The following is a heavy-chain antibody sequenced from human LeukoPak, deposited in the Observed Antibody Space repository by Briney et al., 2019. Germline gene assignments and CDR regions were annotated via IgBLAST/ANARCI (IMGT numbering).Heavy chain of an antibody. J-gene: IGHJ4*02. CDR3: ATYSSGWSPAFDY. CDR2: ISGSGGST. V-gene: IGHV3-23*01. CDR1: GFTFSSYA. D-gene: IGHD6-19*01. Sequence: GRSLRLSCAASGFTFSSYAMHWVRQAPGKGLEWVSAISGSGGSTYYADSVKGRFTISRDNSKNALYLQMNSLRAEDTAVYYCATYSSGWSPAFDYWGQGTLVTVSS.